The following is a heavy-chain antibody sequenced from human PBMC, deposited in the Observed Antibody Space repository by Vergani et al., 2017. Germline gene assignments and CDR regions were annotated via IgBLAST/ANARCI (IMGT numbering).Heavy chain of an antibody. Sequence: EVQLVQSGAEVKKPGESLQISCQGSGYSITNYWIAWVRQRPGKGLEWMGIIYAGDSDVSYSPSFQGQVTMSVDKSLSTAYLQWSSLKASDTATYYCAKTHDFSSLYSSYNWFDPWGQGTQVTVSS. CDR3: AKTHDFSSLYSSYNWFDP. CDR1: GYSITNYW. CDR2: IYAGDSDV. J-gene: IGHJ5*02. D-gene: IGHD3-3*01. V-gene: IGHV5-51*03.